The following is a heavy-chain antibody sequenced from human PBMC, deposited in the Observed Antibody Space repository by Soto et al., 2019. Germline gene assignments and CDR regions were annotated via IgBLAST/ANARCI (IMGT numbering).Heavy chain of an antibody. D-gene: IGHD5-12*01. CDR3: ARERRDGYKYYFDY. CDR2: YSGFT. J-gene: IGHJ4*02. V-gene: IGHV4-59*01. CDR1: GGSITTYQ. Sequence: SETLSLTCTVSGGSITTYQWSWIRQPPGKGLEWIGGYSGFTDYNPSLESRATISVDHSKNQFSLKLSSVTAADTAVYYCARERRDGYKYYFDYWGQGTLVTV.